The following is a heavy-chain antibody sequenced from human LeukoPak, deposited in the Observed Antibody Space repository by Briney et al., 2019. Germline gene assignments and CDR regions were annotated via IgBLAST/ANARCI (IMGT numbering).Heavy chain of an antibody. CDR2: ISSSGSTI. J-gene: IGHJ4*02. V-gene: IGHV3-48*03. D-gene: IGHD3-10*01. CDR1: GFTFSSYE. Sequence: PGGSLRLSCAASGFTFSSYEMNWVRQAPGKGLEWVSYISSSGSTIYYADSVKGRFTISRDNSKNTLYLQMDSLRAEDTALYYCAKMYHYGSGRGYFDDWGQGTLVTVSS. CDR3: AKMYHYGSGRGYFDD.